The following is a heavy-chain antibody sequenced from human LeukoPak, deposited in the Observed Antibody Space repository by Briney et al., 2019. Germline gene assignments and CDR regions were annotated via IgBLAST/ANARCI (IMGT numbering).Heavy chain of an antibody. J-gene: IGHJ5*02. CDR1: GGSISSYY. CDR2: INHSGST. Sequence: SETLSLTCTVSGGSISSYYWSWIRQPPGKGLEWIGEINHSGSTNYNPSLKSRVTISVDTSKNQFSLKLSSATAADTAVYYCARGDIVVVPAAIVAWFDPWGQGTLVTVSS. V-gene: IGHV4-34*01. CDR3: ARGDIVVVPAAIVAWFDP. D-gene: IGHD2-2*02.